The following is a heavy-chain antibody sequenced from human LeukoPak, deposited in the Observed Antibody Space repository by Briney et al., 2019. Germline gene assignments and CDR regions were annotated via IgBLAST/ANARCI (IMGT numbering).Heavy chain of an antibody. CDR2: ISGSGDST. J-gene: IGHJ4*02. V-gene: IGHV3-23*01. CDR1: GFTFSSCA. Sequence: LPVGSLRLSCAASGFTFSSCAMSWVRQAPGKGLEWVSAISGSGDSTYYADSVKGRFTISRDNSKNTLYLQMNSLRAEDTAVYSCANANFRGYTYGSAVGLDYWGQGTLVTVSS. D-gene: IGHD5-18*01. CDR3: ANANFRGYTYGSAVGLDY.